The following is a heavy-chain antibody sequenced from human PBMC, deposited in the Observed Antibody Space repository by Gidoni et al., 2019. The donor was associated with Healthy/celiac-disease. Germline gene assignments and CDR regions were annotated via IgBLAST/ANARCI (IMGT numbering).Heavy chain of an antibody. CDR2: IYYSGST. Sequence: QVQLQESGPGLVKPSQTLSLTCAVSGGSISSGGYSWSWIRQPPGKGLEWIGYIYYSGSTYYNPSLKSRVTISVDTSKNQFSLKLSSVTAADTAVYYCARRVKNDYYMDVWGKGTTVTVSS. V-gene: IGHV4-30-4*07. J-gene: IGHJ6*03. CDR3: ARRVKNDYYMDV. CDR1: GGSISSGGYS. D-gene: IGHD1-1*01.